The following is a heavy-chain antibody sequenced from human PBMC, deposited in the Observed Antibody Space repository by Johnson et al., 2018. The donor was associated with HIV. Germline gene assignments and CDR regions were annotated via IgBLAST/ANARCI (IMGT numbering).Heavy chain of an antibody. CDR1: GFTFSNYG. J-gene: IGHJ3*02. Sequence: VQLVESGGGVVRPGGSLRLSCAASGFTFSNYGMHWVRQAPGKGLEWVSYISSSGNPIYYADSVKGRFTISRDNAKNSLYLQMNSLRAEDTAVYYCARDWVIGDAFDIWGQGTKVTVSS. V-gene: IGHV3-48*04. D-gene: IGHD2-21*01. CDR3: ARDWVIGDAFDI. CDR2: ISSSGNPI.